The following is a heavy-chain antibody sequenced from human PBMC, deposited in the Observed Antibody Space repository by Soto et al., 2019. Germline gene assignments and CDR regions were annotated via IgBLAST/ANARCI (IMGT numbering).Heavy chain of an antibody. D-gene: IGHD4-17*01. Sequence: GGSLRLSCAASGFTFSSYAMHWVRQAPGKGLEWVAVISYDGSNKYYADSVKGRFTISRDNSKNTLYLQMNSLRAEDTAVYYCASPYGDPVNGFFYWGQGTLVTVSS. V-gene: IGHV3-30-3*01. CDR3: ASPYGDPVNGFFY. CDR1: GFTFSSYA. CDR2: ISYDGSNK. J-gene: IGHJ4*02.